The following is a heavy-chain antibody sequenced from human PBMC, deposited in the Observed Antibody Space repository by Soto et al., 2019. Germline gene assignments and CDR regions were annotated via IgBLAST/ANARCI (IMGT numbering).Heavy chain of an antibody. CDR2: ISDSDGRT. V-gene: IGHV3-23*01. CDR3: ARIWGSTSGYYYYGMDV. Sequence: EVQLSESGGGLVQPGGSLRLSCAASGFTFGTYAMAWIRQAPGKGLEWVSAISDSDGRTYHADSVKGRFTISRDNFKNTLYLQMNRLRAEDTAVYYCARIWGSTSGYYYYGMDVWGQGTTVTVSS. CDR1: GFTFGTYA. D-gene: IGHD6-6*01. J-gene: IGHJ6*02.